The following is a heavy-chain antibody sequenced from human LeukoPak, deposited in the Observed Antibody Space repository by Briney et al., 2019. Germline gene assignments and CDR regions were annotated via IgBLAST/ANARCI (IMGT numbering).Heavy chain of an antibody. CDR3: ARSVGVDYSYYGMDV. V-gene: IGHV5-51*01. CDR2: IYPGDSDI. D-gene: IGHD3-10*01. CDR1: GYTFTSYW. J-gene: IGHJ6*02. Sequence: GESLKISCKGSGYTFTSYWIDWVRQMPGKGLEWMGIIYPGDSDIRYSPSFQGQVTISADKSISTAYLQWSSLKASDTAMYFCARSVGVDYSYYGMDVWGQGTTVTVS.